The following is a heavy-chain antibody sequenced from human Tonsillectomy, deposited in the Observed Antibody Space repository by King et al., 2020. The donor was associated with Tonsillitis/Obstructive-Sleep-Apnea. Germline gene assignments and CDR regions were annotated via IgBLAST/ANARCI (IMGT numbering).Heavy chain of an antibody. CDR2: INHSGST. J-gene: IGHJ5*02. CDR1: GGSFSGYY. Sequence: VQLQQWGAGLLKPSETLSLTCAFYGGSFSGYYWSWIRQPPGKGLEWIGEINHSGSTNYNPSLKSRVTISVDTSKIQFSLKLTSVTAADTAVYYCARGDIVVVSDGIMGRFWFDPWGQGILVTVSS. D-gene: IGHD2-2*01. V-gene: IGHV4-34*01. CDR3: ARGDIVVVSDGIMGRFWFDP.